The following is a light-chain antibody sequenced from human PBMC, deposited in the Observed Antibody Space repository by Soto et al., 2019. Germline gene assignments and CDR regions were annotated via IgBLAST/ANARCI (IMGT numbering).Light chain of an antibody. CDR3: QSYGV. CDR1: SGSIASNY. J-gene: IGLJ3*02. CDR2: GDI. V-gene: IGLV6-57*04. Sequence: NFMLSQPHSVSESPGKTVTISCTRSSGSIASNYVQWYQQRPGSGPATIIYGDILRPSGVPDRFSGSIDISSNSASLTISGLKTDDEADYYCQSYGVFGGRTKLTVL.